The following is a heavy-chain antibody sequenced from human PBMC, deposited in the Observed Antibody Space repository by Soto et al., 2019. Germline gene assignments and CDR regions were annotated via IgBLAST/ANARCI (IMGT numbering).Heavy chain of an antibody. V-gene: IGHV3-30*18. CDR3: AKDFLVVVITTPYFDY. D-gene: IGHD3-22*01. J-gene: IGHJ4*02. CDR1: GFIFSSYG. CDR2: ISYDRSNK. Sequence: QVQLVESGGGVVQPGRSLRLSCAASGFIFSSYGMLWVRQAPGKGLGRVAVISYDRSNKYYAVSVKGRFTISRDNSKNTLYLQMNSLRAEDTAVYYCAKDFLVVVITTPYFDYWGQGTLVTVSS.